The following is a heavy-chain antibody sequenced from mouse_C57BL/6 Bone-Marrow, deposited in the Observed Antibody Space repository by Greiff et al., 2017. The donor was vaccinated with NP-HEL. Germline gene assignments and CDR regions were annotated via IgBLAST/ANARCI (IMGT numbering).Heavy chain of an antibody. V-gene: IGHV5-4*01. CDR1: GFTFSSYA. CDR2: ISDGGSYT. Sequence: EVMLVESGGGLVKPGGSLKLSCAASGFTFSSYAMPWVRQTPEKRLEWVATISDGGSYTYYPDNVKGRFTISRDNAKNNLYLQMSHLKSEDTAMYYCARDTGTRGFDYWGQGTTLTVSS. J-gene: IGHJ2*01. D-gene: IGHD4-1*01. CDR3: ARDTGTRGFDY.